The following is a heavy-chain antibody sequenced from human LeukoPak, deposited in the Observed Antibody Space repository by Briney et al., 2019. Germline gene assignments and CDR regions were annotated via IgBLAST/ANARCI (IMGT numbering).Heavy chain of an antibody. Sequence: SETLSLTCTVSGYSISSGYYWGWIRQPPGKGLEWIGSIYHSGSTYYNPSLKSRVTISVDTSKNQFSLKLSSVTAADTAVYYCARDDDSSGYHPGWGQGTLVTVSS. CDR2: IYHSGST. J-gene: IGHJ4*02. D-gene: IGHD3-22*01. V-gene: IGHV4-38-2*02. CDR3: ARDDDSSGYHPG. CDR1: GYSISSGYY.